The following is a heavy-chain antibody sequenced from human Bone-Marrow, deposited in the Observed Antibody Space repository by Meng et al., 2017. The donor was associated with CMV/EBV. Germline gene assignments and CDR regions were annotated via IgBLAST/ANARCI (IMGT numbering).Heavy chain of an antibody. CDR3: ARELAYDFWSGYSNWFDP. CDR2: ISSSSSTI. J-gene: IGHJ5*02. CDR1: GFTFSSYS. Sequence: GESLKISCAASGFTFSSYSMNWVRQAQGKGLEWVSYISSSSSTIYYADSVKGRFTISRDNAKNSLYLQMNSLRAEDTAVYYCARELAYDFWSGYSNWFDPWGQGTLVTVSS. V-gene: IGHV3-48*04. D-gene: IGHD3-3*01.